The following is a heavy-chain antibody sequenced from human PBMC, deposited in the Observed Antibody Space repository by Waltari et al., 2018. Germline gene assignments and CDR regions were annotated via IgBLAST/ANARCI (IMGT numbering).Heavy chain of an antibody. CDR3: VKGALSAKKFDG. J-gene: IGHJ4*02. CDR2: ISDSGGTK. D-gene: IGHD6-19*01. V-gene: IGHV3-23*01. Sequence: EVQLLESGGGLVQPGGSLRLSCEASGFKFSSYGMSWVRQAPGKGLEWVLVISDSGGTKYDADSVKGRFTISRDNSKNTLQMQMNSLTAEDTAVYYCVKGALSAKKFDGWGQGILVTVSS. CDR1: GFKFSSYG.